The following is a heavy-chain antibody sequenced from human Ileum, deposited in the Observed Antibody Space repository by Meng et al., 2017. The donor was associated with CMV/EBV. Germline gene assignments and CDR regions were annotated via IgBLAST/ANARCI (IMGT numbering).Heavy chain of an antibody. V-gene: IGHV1-2*02. Sequence: ASVKVSCKASGYTFTGYYMHWVRQAPGQGLEWMGWINPNSGGTNYAQKFQGRVTMTRDTSISTAYMELSRLRSDDTAVYYCARADYYDSSGYPPGYYWGQGTLVTVSS. CDR3: ARADYYDSSGYPPGYY. CDR1: GYTFTGYY. CDR2: INPNSGGT. D-gene: IGHD3-22*01. J-gene: IGHJ4*02.